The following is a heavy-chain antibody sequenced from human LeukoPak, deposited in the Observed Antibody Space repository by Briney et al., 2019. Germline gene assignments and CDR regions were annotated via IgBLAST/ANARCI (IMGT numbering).Heavy chain of an antibody. CDR3: ARDQRSESYYPWGWFDP. V-gene: IGHV3-21*01. CDR1: GFTFSSYS. CDR2: ISSSSSYI. Sequence: PGGSLRLSCAASGFTFSSYSMNWVRQAPGKGLEWVSSISSSSSYIYYADSVKGRFTISRDNAKNSLYLQMNSLRAEDTAVYYCARDQRSESYYPWGWFDPWGQGTLVTVSS. D-gene: IGHD1-26*01. J-gene: IGHJ5*02.